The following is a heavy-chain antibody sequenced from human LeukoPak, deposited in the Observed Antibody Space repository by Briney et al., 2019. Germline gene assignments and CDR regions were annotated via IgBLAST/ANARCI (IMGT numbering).Heavy chain of an antibody. CDR3: AKSSRYGTGWYGRIDY. CDR1: GFTFSSHA. Sequence: GGSLRLSCAASGFTFSSHAMSWVRQAPGKGLEWVSAINDGGDNKQYTDPVKGRFTISRDNSKNTLYLQMYSLRADDTAVYYCAKSSRYGTGWYGRIDYWGQGMLVTVSS. J-gene: IGHJ4*02. V-gene: IGHV3-23*01. CDR2: INDGGDNK. D-gene: IGHD6-19*01.